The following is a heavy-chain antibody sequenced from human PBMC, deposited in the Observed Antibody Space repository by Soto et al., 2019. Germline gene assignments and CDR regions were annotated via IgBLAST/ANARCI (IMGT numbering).Heavy chain of an antibody. D-gene: IGHD1-26*01. CDR3: AGEVSGSYYEGPWPTSNFDY. CDR2: IYYSGST. Sequence: SETLSLTCTVSGGSISSSSYYWGWIRQPPGKGLEWIGSIYYSGSTYYNPSLKSRVTISVATSKNQFSLKLSSVTAADTAVYYCAGEVSGSYYEGPWPTSNFDYWGQGTLVTVSS. CDR1: GGSISSSSYY. J-gene: IGHJ4*02. V-gene: IGHV4-39*01.